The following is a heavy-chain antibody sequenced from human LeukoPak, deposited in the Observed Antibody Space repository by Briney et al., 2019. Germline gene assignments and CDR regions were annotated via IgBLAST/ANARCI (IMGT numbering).Heavy chain of an antibody. D-gene: IGHD6-6*01. CDR3: ARVHDPSSSGAVFDG. CDR2: IIPIFGTA. Sequence: SVKVSCKASGGTFSSYAISWVRQAPGQGLEWMGGIIPIFGTANYAQKFQGRVTITTDESTSTAYMELSSLRSEDTAVYYCARVHDPSSSGAVFDGWGQGTLVTVSS. V-gene: IGHV1-69*05. CDR1: GGTFSSYA. J-gene: IGHJ4*02.